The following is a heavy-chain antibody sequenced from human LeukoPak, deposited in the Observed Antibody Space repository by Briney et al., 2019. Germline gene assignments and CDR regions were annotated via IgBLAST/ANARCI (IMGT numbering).Heavy chain of an antibody. CDR3: ARDRGDSSGYYYQYYYYGMDV. V-gene: IGHV1-69*13. CDR1: GGTFSSYA. J-gene: IGHJ6*02. CDR2: IIPIFGTA. Sequence: GASVKVSCKASGGTFSSYAISWVRQAPGQGLEWMGGIIPIFGTANYAQKFQGRVTITADESTSTAYMELSSLRSEDTAVYYCARDRGDSSGYYYQYYYYGMDVWGQGTTVTVSS. D-gene: IGHD3-22*01.